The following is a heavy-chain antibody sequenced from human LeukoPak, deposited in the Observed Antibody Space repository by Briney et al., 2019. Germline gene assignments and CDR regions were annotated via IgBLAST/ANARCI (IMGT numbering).Heavy chain of an antibody. CDR1: GGSISSYY. Sequence: SETLPLTCTVSGGSISSYYWSWIRQPPGKGLEWIGYIYYSGSTNYNPSLKSRVTISVDTSKNQFSLKLSSVTAADTAVYYCARDRLEDIRGAFDIWGQGTMVTVSS. J-gene: IGHJ3*02. CDR2: IYYSGST. D-gene: IGHD2-15*01. CDR3: ARDRLEDIRGAFDI. V-gene: IGHV4-59*01.